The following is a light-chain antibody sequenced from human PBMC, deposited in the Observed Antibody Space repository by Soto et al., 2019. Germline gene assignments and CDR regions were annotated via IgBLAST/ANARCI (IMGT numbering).Light chain of an antibody. Sequence: QSALTQPPSASGSPGQSVTFSCTGTRSDVGGYNYVSWYQQHPGKAPKLMVYEVNKRPSGVPDRFSGSKSGNTASLTVSGLQAEDDADYYCSSYAGNNKFVFGSGTTVTVL. V-gene: IGLV2-8*01. CDR1: RSDVGGYNY. CDR3: SSYAGNNKFV. CDR2: EVN. J-gene: IGLJ1*01.